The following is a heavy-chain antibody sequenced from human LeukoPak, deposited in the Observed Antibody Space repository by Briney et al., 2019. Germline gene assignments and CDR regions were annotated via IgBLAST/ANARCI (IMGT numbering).Heavy chain of an antibody. CDR3: ARGPRGSGSWLAQGLYSY. D-gene: IGHD3-22*01. Sequence: PSQTLSLTCTVSGGSISSGSYYWSWLRPPTGEAPEWISRIYTSGSTNYNPSLKSRVTISVDTSKNQFSLKLSSVAAADTAVYYCARGPRGSGSWLAQGLYSYWGQGTLVTVSS. V-gene: IGHV4-61*02. CDR2: IYTSGST. J-gene: IGHJ4*02. CDR1: GGSISSGSYY.